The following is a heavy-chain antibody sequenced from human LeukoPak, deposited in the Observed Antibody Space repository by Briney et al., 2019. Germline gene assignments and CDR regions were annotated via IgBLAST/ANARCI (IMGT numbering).Heavy chain of an antibody. CDR2: IYYSGST. D-gene: IGHD4-17*01. V-gene: IGHV4-59*08. CDR3: ARRSGVTTRSRAFDI. Sequence: TSETLSLTCTVSGGSISSYYWSWIRQPPGKGLEWTGYIYYSGSTNYNPSLKSRVTISVDTSKNQFSLKLSSVTAADTAVYYCARRSGVTTRSRAFDIWGQGTMVTVSS. CDR1: GGSISSYY. J-gene: IGHJ3*02.